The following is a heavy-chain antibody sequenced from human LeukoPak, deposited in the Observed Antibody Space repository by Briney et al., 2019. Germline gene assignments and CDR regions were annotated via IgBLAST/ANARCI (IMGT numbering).Heavy chain of an antibody. D-gene: IGHD6-19*01. CDR3: ARVGRIAVAGSFGAFDI. Sequence: ASVKVSCKACGYTITSYAIRWVRQATGQRLAWMGWINAGNGNTKYSQKFQGRVTITRDTSASTAYMELSSLRSEDTAVYYCARVGRIAVAGSFGAFDIWGQGTMVTVSS. J-gene: IGHJ3*02. CDR1: GYTITSYA. CDR2: INAGNGNT. V-gene: IGHV1-3*01.